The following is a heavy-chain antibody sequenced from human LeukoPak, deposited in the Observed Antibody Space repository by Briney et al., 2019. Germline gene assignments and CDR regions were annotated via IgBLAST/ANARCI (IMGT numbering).Heavy chain of an antibody. J-gene: IGHJ4*02. CDR1: GITFSSYG. CDR3: ARASRDGYNYDY. D-gene: IGHD5-24*01. CDR2: ISSTGGTT. Sequence: PGGSLRLSCAASGITFSSYGMSWVRQAPGKGLEWVSSISSTGGTTYYADSVKGRFTISRDNSKNTLYLQMNSLRAEDTAVYYCARASRDGYNYDYWGQGTLVTVSS. V-gene: IGHV3-23*01.